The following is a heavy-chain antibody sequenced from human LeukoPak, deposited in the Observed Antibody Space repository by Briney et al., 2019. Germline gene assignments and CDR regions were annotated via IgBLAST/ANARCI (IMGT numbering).Heavy chain of an antibody. Sequence: GGSLRLSCAASGFTFSSYAMSWVRQAPGKGLEWVSAISGSGGSTYYADSGKGRFTISRDNSKNTLYLQMNSLRAEDTAVYYCAKSGDCSSTSCYPHNWSDPWGQGTLVTVSS. V-gene: IGHV3-23*01. CDR1: GFTFSSYA. CDR3: AKSGDCSSTSCYPHNWSDP. CDR2: ISGSGGST. J-gene: IGHJ5*02. D-gene: IGHD2-2*01.